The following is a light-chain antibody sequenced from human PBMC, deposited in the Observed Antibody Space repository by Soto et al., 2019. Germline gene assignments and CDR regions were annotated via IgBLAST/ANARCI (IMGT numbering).Light chain of an antibody. V-gene: IGKV1-5*03. Sequence: DIQMTQYPSTLSGSVGDRVTITCRASQTISSWLAWYQQKPGKAPKLLIYKASTLKSGVPSRFSVSGSGTEFTLTISSLQPDDFASYYCQHYKSYTEAFCQGTKVELK. CDR3: QHYKSYTEA. J-gene: IGKJ1*01. CDR2: KAS. CDR1: QTISSW.